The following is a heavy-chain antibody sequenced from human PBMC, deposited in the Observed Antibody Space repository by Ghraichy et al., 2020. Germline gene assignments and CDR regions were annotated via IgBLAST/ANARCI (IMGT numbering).Heavy chain of an antibody. CDR2: IYYSGST. D-gene: IGHD3-10*01. CDR1: GGSISSYY. V-gene: IGHV4-59*01. J-gene: IGHJ3*02. Sequence: SQTLSLTCTVSGGSISSYYWSWIRQPPGKGLEWIGYIYYSGSTNYNPSLKSRVTISVDTSKNQFSLKLSSVTAADTAVYYCARMKLLWFGELLHSGAFDIWGQGTMVTVSS. CDR3: ARMKLLWFGELLHSGAFDI.